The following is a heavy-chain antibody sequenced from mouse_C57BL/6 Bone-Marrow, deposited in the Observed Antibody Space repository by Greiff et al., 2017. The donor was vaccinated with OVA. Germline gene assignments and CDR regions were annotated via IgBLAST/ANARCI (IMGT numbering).Heavy chain of an antibody. Sequence: VKLMESGPELVKPGASVKLSCKASGYTFTSYDINWVKQRPGQGLEWIGWIYPRDGSTKYNEKFKGKATLTVDTSSSTAYMELHSLTSEDSAVYFCAREGYYGSSPFAYWGQGTLVTVSA. CDR2: IYPRDGST. V-gene: IGHV1-85*01. J-gene: IGHJ3*01. CDR1: GYTFTSYD. CDR3: AREGYYGSSPFAY. D-gene: IGHD1-1*01.